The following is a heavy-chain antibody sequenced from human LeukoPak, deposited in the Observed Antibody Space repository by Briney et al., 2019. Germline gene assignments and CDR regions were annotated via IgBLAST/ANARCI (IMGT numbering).Heavy chain of an antibody. D-gene: IGHD3-16*01. J-gene: IGHJ4*02. CDR3: ARLMGSDY. Sequence: PSETLSLTCTVSGGSISNYYWSWIRQPPGKGLEWIGYIYYSGSTNYNPSLKSRVTISVDTSKNQFSLKLSSVTAADTAVYYCARLMGSDYWGQGTLVTVSS. CDR1: GGSISNYY. CDR2: IYYSGST. V-gene: IGHV4-59*08.